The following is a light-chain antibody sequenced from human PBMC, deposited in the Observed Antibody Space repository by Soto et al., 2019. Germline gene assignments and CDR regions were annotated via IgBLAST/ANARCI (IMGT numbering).Light chain of an antibody. Sequence: QAVVTQPPSVSAAPGQKVTISCSGSSSSSHIGHHSVSWYQHLPGTAPKLLIYDNDQRPSGIPARFSGSKSATSATLDITGLQTGDEAAYYCGTWDTGLRAYVLGTGTKLTVL. CDR2: DND. CDR3: GTWDTGLRAYV. V-gene: IGLV1-51*01. CDR1: SSSSHIGHHS. J-gene: IGLJ1*01.